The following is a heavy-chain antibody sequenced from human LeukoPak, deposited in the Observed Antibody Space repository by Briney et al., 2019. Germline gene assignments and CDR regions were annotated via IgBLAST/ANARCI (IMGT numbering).Heavy chain of an antibody. V-gene: IGHV4-59*01. CDR2: IYYSGST. CDR3: ARATWNYVIDY. CDR1: GGSISSYY. J-gene: IGHJ4*02. D-gene: IGHD1-7*01. Sequence: SETLSLTCTVSGGSISSYYWSWIRQPPGKGLEWIGYIYYSGSTNYNPSLKSRVTISVDTSKNQFSLKLSSVTAADTAVYYCARATWNYVIDYWGQGTLVTVSS.